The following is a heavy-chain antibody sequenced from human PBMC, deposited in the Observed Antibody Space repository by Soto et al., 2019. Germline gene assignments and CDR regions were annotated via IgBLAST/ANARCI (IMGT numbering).Heavy chain of an antibody. CDR3: AREIFLVGAAAGHYYYYGMDV. CDR2: INHSGST. D-gene: IGHD6-13*01. Sequence: SVTMSLTCAVYGGNCSGYYGCWIRKNPEKGLEWIGEINHSGSTNYNPSLKSRVTISVDTSKNQFSLKLSSVTAEDTAVYYCAREIFLVGAAAGHYYYYGMDVWGQGTTVTVSS. V-gene: IGHV4-34*01. CDR1: GGNCSGYY. J-gene: IGHJ6*02.